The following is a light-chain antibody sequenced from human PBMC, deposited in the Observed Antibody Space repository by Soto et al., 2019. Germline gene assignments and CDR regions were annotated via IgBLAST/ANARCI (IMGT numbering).Light chain of an antibody. Sequence: IRMTQSPSSLSASTGDRVTITCRASQGIISYLGWYQQKPGKAPKLLIYAASTLQSGVPSRFSGSGSGTDFTLTISCLQSEDFATYYCQQYYSYPPITFGQGTRLEI. J-gene: IGKJ5*01. CDR2: AAS. CDR3: QQYYSYPPIT. CDR1: QGIISY. V-gene: IGKV1-8*01.